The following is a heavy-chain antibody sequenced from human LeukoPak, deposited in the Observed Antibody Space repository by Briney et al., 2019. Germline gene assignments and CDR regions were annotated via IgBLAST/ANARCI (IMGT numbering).Heavy chain of an antibody. CDR3: ARGWNLDYYMDV. D-gene: IGHD1-1*01. V-gene: IGHV3-33*01. CDR1: GFTFSSYG. CDR2: IWYDGSNK. Sequence: GRSLRLSCAASGFTFSSYGMHWVRQAPGKGLEWVAVIWYDGSNKYYADSVKGRFTISRDNSKNTLYLQMNSLRAEDTAVYYCARGWNLDYYMDVWGKGTTVTVS. J-gene: IGHJ6*03.